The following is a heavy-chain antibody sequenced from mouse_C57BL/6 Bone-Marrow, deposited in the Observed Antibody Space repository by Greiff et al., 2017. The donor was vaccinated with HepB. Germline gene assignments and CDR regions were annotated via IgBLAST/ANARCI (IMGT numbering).Heavy chain of an antibody. CDR1: GYTFTSYW. CDR3: ARGPYYGSSYWYFDV. V-gene: IGHV1-55*01. D-gene: IGHD1-1*01. Sequence: VQLQESGPELVKPGASVKISCKASGYTFTSYWITWVKQRPGQGLEWIGDIYPGSGSTNYNEKFKSKATLTVDTSSSTAYMQLSSLTSEDSAVYYCARGPYYGSSYWYFDVWGTGTTVTVSS. J-gene: IGHJ1*03. CDR2: IYPGSGST.